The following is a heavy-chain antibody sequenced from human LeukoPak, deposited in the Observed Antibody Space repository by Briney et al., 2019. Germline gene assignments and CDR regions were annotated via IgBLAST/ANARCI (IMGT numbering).Heavy chain of an antibody. Sequence: GGSLRLSCAASGFTFSSYWMSWVRQAPGKGLEWVANIKQDGSEKYYVDSVKGRFTISRDNAKNSLYLQMNRLRAEDTAVYYCARRSPAVGCSSTSCYYYYYYYYMDVWGKGTTVTISS. J-gene: IGHJ6*03. CDR2: IKQDGSEK. CDR1: GFTFSSYW. D-gene: IGHD2-2*01. V-gene: IGHV3-7*01. CDR3: ARRSPAVGCSSTSCYYYYYYYYMDV.